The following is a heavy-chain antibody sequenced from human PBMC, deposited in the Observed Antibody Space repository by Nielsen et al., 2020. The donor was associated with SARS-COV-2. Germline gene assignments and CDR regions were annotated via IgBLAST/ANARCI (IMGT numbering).Heavy chain of an antibody. CDR1: GGSISSYY. CDR3: ARGSGWFDP. CDR2: RAYSGNT. J-gene: IGHJ5*02. D-gene: IGHD3-3*01. Sequence: SETLSLTCTVSGGSISSYYWSWIRQHPRKGLEWIGDRAYSGNTYYNPSLKSRLSIYVDTSKNLFSLRLTSVTTADTATYYCARGSGWFDPWGQGTRVTVSS. V-gene: IGHV4-59*12.